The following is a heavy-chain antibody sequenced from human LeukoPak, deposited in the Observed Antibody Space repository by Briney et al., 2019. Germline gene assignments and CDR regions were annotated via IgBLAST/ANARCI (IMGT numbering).Heavy chain of an antibody. J-gene: IGHJ4*02. D-gene: IGHD4-17*01. CDR1: GFTFNNYN. Sequence: GGSLRLSCAASGFTFNNYNMNWVRQAPGKALEWVSSITSSGAYIFYADSVKGRFTISRDNAKDSLYLQMDSLGPEDTAVYYCARDYSTVTTFFDYWGQGTLVTVSS. CDR3: ARDYSTVTTFFDY. V-gene: IGHV3-21*01. CDR2: ITSSGAYI.